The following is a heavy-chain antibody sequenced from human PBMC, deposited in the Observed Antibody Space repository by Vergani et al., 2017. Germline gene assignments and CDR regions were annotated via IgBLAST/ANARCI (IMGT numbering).Heavy chain of an antibody. V-gene: IGHV5-51*01. CDR3: ARHTTYTDS. D-gene: IGHD1-1*01. J-gene: IGHJ4*02. CDR2: IYPADSDT. Sequence: EVELVQSGPEMRKPGESLKISCKGSEYSFGNYWIGWVRQMPGKGLEWMGIIYPADSDTRYSPSFQGQVTISADQSISTAFLQWDSLQASDTALYYCARHTTYTDSWGQGTLVTVSS. CDR1: EYSFGNYW.